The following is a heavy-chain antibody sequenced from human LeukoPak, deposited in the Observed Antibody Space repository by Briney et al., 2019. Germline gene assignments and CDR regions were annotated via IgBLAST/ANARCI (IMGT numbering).Heavy chain of an antibody. V-gene: IGHV3-30*18. D-gene: IGHD6-13*01. CDR1: GFTFSSYG. Sequence: GGSLRLSCAASGFTFSSYGMHWVRQAPGKGLEWVAVISYDGSNKYYADSVKGRFTISRDNSKNTLYLQMNSLRAEDTAVYYCAKGHGYSSPLGLGYWGQGTLVTASS. J-gene: IGHJ4*02. CDR3: AKGHGYSSPLGLGY. CDR2: ISYDGSNK.